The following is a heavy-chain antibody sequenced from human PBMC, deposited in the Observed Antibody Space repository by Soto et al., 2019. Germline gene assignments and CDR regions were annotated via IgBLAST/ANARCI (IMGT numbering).Heavy chain of an antibody. V-gene: IGHV5-51*01. CDR1: GYSFTNYW. J-gene: IGHJ4*02. Sequence: GESLKISCTTSGYSFTNYWIGWVRQMAGKGLEWVGIIYPGNSGSNTIYSPSFQGQVTISADKSISTAYLQWTSLKASDTAIYYCARERAHYYGSGSYPGYWGQGTLVTSPQ. CDR3: ARERAHYYGSGSYPGY. CDR2: IYPGNSGSNT. D-gene: IGHD3-10*01.